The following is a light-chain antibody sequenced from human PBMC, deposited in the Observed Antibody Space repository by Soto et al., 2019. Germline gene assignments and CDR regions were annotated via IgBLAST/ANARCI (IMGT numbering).Light chain of an antibody. J-gene: IGKJ1*01. V-gene: IGKV3-15*01. CDR2: GAS. Sequence: EIVMTQSPATLSVSPGERATLSCRASQSVSTTVAWYQQKPGQAPRLLIYGASTRATGIPARFSGSGSGTEFTLTISSLQYEDFAVYYCQQYKDWPTPFGQGTKVDIK. CDR1: QSVSTT. CDR3: QQYKDWPTP.